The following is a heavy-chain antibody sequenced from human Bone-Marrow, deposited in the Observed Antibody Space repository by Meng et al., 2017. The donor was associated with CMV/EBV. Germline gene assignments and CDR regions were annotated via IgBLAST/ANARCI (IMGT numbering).Heavy chain of an antibody. D-gene: IGHD3-22*01. Sequence: CTVSGGSISSCDYSWSWIRQPPGKGLEWIGYIYYSGSTYYNPSLKSRVTISVDTSKNQFSLKLSSVTAADTAVYYCARGITMIVVGPWGQGTLVTVSS. J-gene: IGHJ4*02. CDR1: GGSISSCDYS. CDR2: IYYSGST. V-gene: IGHV4-30-4*01. CDR3: ARGITMIVVGP.